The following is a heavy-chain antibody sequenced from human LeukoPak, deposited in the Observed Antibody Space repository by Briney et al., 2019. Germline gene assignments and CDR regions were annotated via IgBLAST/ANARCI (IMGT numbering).Heavy chain of an antibody. CDR3: ARGYNILTGWFPN. D-gene: IGHD3-9*01. CDR1: GFTFSNDW. Sequence: GGSLRLSCAASGFTFSNDWMTWVRQAPGKGLEWVANIKQDGSEEYYVDSVKGRFTIFRDNAKNSLYLQMHSLRVEDTAIYYCARGYNILTGWFPNWDQGTLVTVSS. CDR2: IKQDGSEE. J-gene: IGHJ4*02. V-gene: IGHV3-7*03.